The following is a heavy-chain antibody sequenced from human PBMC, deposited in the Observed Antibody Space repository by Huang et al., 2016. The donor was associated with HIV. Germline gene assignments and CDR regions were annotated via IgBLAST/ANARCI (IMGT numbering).Heavy chain of an antibody. V-gene: IGHV3-74*01. D-gene: IGHD3-22*01. J-gene: IGHJ4*02. Sequence: EVQLVESGGGLVQPGGSLRLSCAASGFSISSCGMHWVRQAPGKGLGWVSRINRDGSSTSYADSVKGRFIISRDNAKNTLYLQMNSLRAEDTALYYCARDPRIQSWLNYFDSWGQGTLVSVSS. CDR2: INRDGSST. CDR1: GFSISSCG. CDR3: ARDPRIQSWLNYFDS.